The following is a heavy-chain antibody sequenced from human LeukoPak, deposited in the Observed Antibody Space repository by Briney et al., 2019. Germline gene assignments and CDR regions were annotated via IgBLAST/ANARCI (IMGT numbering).Heavy chain of an antibody. CDR2: INYSGST. CDR3: ASWDGYSRTY. Sequence: SETLSLTCTVSGGSISSYYWSWIREPPGKGLECIVHINYSGSTNYNPSLKSRVNISVDTSKNQFSLKLSSVTAADTAVYYCASWDGYSRTYWGQGTLVSVSS. J-gene: IGHJ4*02. CDR1: GGSISSYY. V-gene: IGHV4-59*01. D-gene: IGHD5-24*01.